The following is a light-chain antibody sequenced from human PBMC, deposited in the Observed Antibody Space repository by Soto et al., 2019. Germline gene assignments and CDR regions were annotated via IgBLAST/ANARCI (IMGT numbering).Light chain of an antibody. Sequence: QSALTQPPSVSAAPGQKVTIACSGRSSNIGNNYVSWYQQLPGTAPKLLIYESNKRPSGIPDRFSGSKSGTSATLGITGLQTGDEADYYCGTWDSSLSAWVFGGGTKVTVL. V-gene: IGLV1-51*02. CDR1: SSNIGNNY. CDR3: GTWDSSLSAWV. CDR2: ESN. J-gene: IGLJ3*02.